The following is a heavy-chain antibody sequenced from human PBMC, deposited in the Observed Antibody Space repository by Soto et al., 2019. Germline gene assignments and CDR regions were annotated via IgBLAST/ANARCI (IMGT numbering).Heavy chain of an antibody. CDR3: AREGIFTTVTTSYYYYGMDV. V-gene: IGHV3-66*01. Sequence: PGGSLRLSCAAPGFTVSSKYMTWVRQAPGKGLEWVSLIQSGGTTYYADSVKGRFTISRDTSENTLHLQMDSLRVEDTAVYYCAREGIFTTVTTSYYYYGMDVWGQGTTVTVSS. CDR1: GFTVSSKY. D-gene: IGHD4-17*01. J-gene: IGHJ6*02. CDR2: IQSGGTT.